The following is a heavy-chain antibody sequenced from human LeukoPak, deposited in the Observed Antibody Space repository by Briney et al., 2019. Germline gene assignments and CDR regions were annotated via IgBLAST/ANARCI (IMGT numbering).Heavy chain of an antibody. CDR3: ARDRATYYYGSGSYPDY. Sequence: ASVKVSCKASGYTFTSYGISWVRQAPGQGLEWMGWISAYNGNTNYAQKLQGRVTMTTDTSTSTAYMELRSLRSDDTAVYYCARDRATYYYGSGSYPDYWGQGTLVTVSS. CDR1: GYTFTSYG. V-gene: IGHV1-18*01. J-gene: IGHJ4*02. CDR2: ISAYNGNT. D-gene: IGHD3-10*01.